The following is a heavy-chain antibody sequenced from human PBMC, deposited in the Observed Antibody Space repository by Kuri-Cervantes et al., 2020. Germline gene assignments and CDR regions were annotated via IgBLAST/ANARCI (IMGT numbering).Heavy chain of an antibody. CDR2: IWYDGSNK. CDR1: GFTFSSYW. V-gene: IGHV3-33*08. Sequence: GGSLRLSCAASGFTFSSYWMSWVRQAPGKGLEWVAVIWYDGSNKYYADSVKGRFTISRDNSKNTLYLQMNSLRAEDTAVYYCARDLGATMRVMGYWGQGTLVTVSS. D-gene: IGHD1-26*01. CDR3: ARDLGATMRVMGY. J-gene: IGHJ4*02.